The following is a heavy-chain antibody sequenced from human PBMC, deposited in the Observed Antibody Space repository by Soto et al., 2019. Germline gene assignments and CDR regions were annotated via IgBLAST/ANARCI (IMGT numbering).Heavy chain of an antibody. J-gene: IGHJ4*01. CDR1: GGSFSGYY. D-gene: IGHD2-8*02. CDR3: ARDKITGPFDY. V-gene: IGHV4-34*01. CDR2: INHSGST. Sequence: QGQLQQCGAGLLKPSETLSLTCAVSGGSFSGYYWTWIRQPPGTGLEWIGEINHSGSTNYNPSLKSRVTISVDTSKNQFSLKLTSVTAADTAVYYCARDKITGPFDYWGHGTLVTVSS.